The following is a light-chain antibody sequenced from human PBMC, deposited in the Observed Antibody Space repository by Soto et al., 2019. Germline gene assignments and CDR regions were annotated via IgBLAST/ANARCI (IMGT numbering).Light chain of an antibody. CDR3: QHYQSGHPIT. CDR2: GAS. V-gene: IGKV3-20*01. CDR1: QSVGTR. Sequence: EILLTQSPYTRAFSPVEGATLSCSAAQSVGTRLAWYQHKTGQAPRLLISGASSRATGIPDRFTGSGSETSFTLTISRLEPEDFALYYCQHYQSGHPITFGQGTRLEIK. J-gene: IGKJ5*01.